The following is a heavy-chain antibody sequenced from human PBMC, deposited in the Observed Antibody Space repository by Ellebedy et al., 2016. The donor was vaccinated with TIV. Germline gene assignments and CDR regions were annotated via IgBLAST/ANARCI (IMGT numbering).Heavy chain of an antibody. V-gene: IGHV4-59*04. CDR2: IYHSGST. Sequence: MPSETLSLTCTVSGGSISSYYWSWIRQPPGKGLEWNGEIYHSGSTYYNPSLKSRVTISVDTSKNQFSLKLSSVTAADTAVYYCARRAGWSYYFDYWGQGTLVTVSS. CDR3: ARRAGWSYYFDY. CDR1: GGSISSYY. J-gene: IGHJ4*02. D-gene: IGHD6-19*01.